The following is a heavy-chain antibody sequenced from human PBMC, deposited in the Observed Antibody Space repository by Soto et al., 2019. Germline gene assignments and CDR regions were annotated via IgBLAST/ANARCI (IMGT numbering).Heavy chain of an antibody. J-gene: IGHJ4*02. CDR3: AIRVSSSWYGY. CDR2: IYYSGST. D-gene: IGHD6-13*01. CDR1: GGSISSSSYY. Sequence: QLQLQESGPGLVKPSETLSLTCTVSGGSISSSSYYWGWIRQPPGKGLEWIGSIYYSGSTYYNPSLNSRFSISVDTSHIHSSLNLSSVTAADTAVYYCAIRVSSSWYGYWGQVTLVTVSS. V-gene: IGHV4-39*01.